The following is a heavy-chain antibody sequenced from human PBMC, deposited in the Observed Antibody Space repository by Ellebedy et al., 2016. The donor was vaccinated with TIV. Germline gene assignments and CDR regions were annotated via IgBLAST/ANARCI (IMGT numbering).Heavy chain of an antibody. CDR1: GGSISSGDYY. V-gene: IGHV4-30-4*01. CDR2: IYYSGST. Sequence: SETLSLTXTVSGGSISSGDYYWSWIRQPPGKGLEWIGYIYYSGSTYYNPSLKSRVTISVDTSKNQFSLKLSSVTAADTAVYYCARGDFWSGYLDYWGQGTLVTVSS. CDR3: ARGDFWSGYLDY. J-gene: IGHJ4*02. D-gene: IGHD3-3*01.